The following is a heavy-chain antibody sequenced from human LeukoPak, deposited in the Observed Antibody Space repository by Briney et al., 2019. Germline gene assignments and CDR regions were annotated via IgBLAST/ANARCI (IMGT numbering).Heavy chain of an antibody. V-gene: IGHV3-30-3*01. CDR1: GFTFSSYA. CDR3: ARDLGSIAAAGTED. Sequence: PGGSLRLSCAASGFTFSSYAMHWVRQAPGKGLEWVAVISYDGSNKYYADSVKGRFTISRDNSKNTLYLQMNSLGAEDTAVYYCARDLGSIAAAGTEDWGQGTLVTVSS. CDR2: ISYDGSNK. J-gene: IGHJ4*02. D-gene: IGHD6-13*01.